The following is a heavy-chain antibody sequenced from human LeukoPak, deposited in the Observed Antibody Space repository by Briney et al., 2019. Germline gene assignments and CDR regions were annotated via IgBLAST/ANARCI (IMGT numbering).Heavy chain of an antibody. D-gene: IGHD2-2*01. CDR3: ARDPFYCSSTSCGDY. CDR2: ISSSSSYI. V-gene: IGHV3-21*01. J-gene: IGHJ4*02. CDR1: GFTLSSYS. Sequence: GGSLRLSCAASGFTLSSYSMNWVRQAPGKGLEWVSSISSSSSYIYYADSVKGRFTISRDNAKNSLYLQMNSLRAEDTAVYYCARDPFYCSSTSCGDYWGQGTLVTVSS.